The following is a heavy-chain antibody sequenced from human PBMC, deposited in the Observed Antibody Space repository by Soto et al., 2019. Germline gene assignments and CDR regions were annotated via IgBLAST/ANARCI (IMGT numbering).Heavy chain of an antibody. CDR3: AKSGPTNYFDF. D-gene: IGHD1-26*01. Sequence: GGSLRLSCAASGFTFSTFTMNWVRQAPGKGLEWVSGITGGSGFTFYADSVKGRFTISRDDSENTLFLQMSSLRAEDTAKYYCAKSGPTNYFDFWGQGTLVTVSS. J-gene: IGHJ4*02. CDR2: ITGGSGFT. V-gene: IGHV3-23*01. CDR1: GFTFSTFT.